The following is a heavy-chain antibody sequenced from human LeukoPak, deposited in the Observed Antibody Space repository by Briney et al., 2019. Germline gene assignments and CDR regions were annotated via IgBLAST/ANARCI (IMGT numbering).Heavy chain of an antibody. CDR2: INHSGST. CDR1: GGSFSGYY. Sequence: PSETLSLTCAVYGGSFSGYYWSWIRQPPGKGLEWIGEINHSGSTNYNPSLKSRVTISVDTSKNQFSLKLSSVTAADTAVYYCARELWFGESWAQLDYWGQGTLVTVSS. J-gene: IGHJ4*02. CDR3: ARELWFGESWAQLDY. D-gene: IGHD3-10*01. V-gene: IGHV4-34*01.